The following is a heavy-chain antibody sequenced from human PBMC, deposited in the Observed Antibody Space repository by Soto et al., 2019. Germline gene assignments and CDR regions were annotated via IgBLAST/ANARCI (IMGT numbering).Heavy chain of an antibody. Sequence: QVQLVQSGAEVKKPGASVKVSCKASGYTFTSYGISWVRQAPGQGLEWMGWISAYNGNTNYAQKLQDRVTMTTDTPTTSAYMALRSLRSDDTAVYYCPSSSGAAYWFDPWCQGTLVTVSS. CDR3: PSSSGAAYWFDP. D-gene: IGHD6-13*01. V-gene: IGHV1-18*01. CDR1: GYTFTSYG. J-gene: IGHJ5*02. CDR2: ISAYNGNT.